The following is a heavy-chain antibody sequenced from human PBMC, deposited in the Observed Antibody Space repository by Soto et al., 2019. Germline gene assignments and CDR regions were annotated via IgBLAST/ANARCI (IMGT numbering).Heavy chain of an antibody. J-gene: IGHJ6*02. CDR2: IKGDGSEK. CDR1: GFTFTSYW. CDR3: GRDEVRNGVGV. Sequence: GSLRLSCVASGFTFTSYWMSWVRQAPGKGLEWVANIKGDGSEKKYVDSVKGRFTISRDNAHNSVSLQMNSLRAEDTALYYCGRDEVRNGVGVWGQGTTVTVYS. V-gene: IGHV3-7*01.